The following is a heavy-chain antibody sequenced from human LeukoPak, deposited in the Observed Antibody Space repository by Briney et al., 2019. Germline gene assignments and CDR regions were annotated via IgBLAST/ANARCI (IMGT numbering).Heavy chain of an antibody. J-gene: IGHJ4*02. D-gene: IGHD4-11*01. CDR3: AREPSAYSNYNY. V-gene: IGHV3-74*01. CDR1: GFTFSSYW. CDR2: INSDGSST. Sequence: GGSLRLSCAASGFTFSSYWMHWVRQAPGKGLVWVSRINSDGSSTSYADSVRGRFTVSRDNAKNTLYLQMNSLRAEDTAVYYCAREPSAYSNYNYWGQGTLVTVSS.